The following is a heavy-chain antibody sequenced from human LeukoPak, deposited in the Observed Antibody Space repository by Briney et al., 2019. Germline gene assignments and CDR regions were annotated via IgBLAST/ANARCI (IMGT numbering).Heavy chain of an antibody. CDR2: IYPGDSDT. D-gene: IGHD6-13*01. CDR1: GYNFSSYW. V-gene: IGHV5-51*01. J-gene: IGHJ3*02. Sequence: GESLKISCKGSGYNFSSYWIGWVRQMPGKGLEWMGIIYPGDSDTRYSPSFQGQVTISADKSISTAYLQWSSLKASDTAMYHCARLLSSGWYCAFDIWGQGTMATVSS. CDR3: ARLLSSGWYCAFDI.